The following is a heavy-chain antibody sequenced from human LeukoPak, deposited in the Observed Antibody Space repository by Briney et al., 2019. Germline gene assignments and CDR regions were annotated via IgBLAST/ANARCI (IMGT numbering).Heavy chain of an antibody. J-gene: IGHJ5*02. Sequence: ASVKVSCKASGYTFTGYYMHWVRQAPGQGLEWMGWINPNSGGTNYAQKFQGRVTMTRDTSISTAYMELSSLRSEDTAVYYCARGGRGYCSSTSCSGWFDPWGQGTLVTVSS. CDR1: GYTFTGYY. V-gene: IGHV1-2*02. CDR3: ARGGRGYCSSTSCSGWFDP. CDR2: INPNSGGT. D-gene: IGHD2-2*03.